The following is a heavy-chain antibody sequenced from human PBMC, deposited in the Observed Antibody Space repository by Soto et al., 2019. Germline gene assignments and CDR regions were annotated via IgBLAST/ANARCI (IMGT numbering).Heavy chain of an antibody. D-gene: IGHD3-22*01. J-gene: IGHJ3*02. CDR1: GFTVSSNY. CDR3: ARDRDSGTFDI. CDR2: IYSGGST. V-gene: IGHV3-66*01. Sequence: EVQLVESGGGLVQPGGSLRLSCAASGFTVSSNYMSWVRQAPGKALEWVSVIYSGGSTYYADSVKGRFTISRDNSKNTLYLQMNSLRAEDTAVYYCARDRDSGTFDIWGQGTMVTVSS.